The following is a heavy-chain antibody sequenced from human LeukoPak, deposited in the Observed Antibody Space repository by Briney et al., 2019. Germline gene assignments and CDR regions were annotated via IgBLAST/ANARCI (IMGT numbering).Heavy chain of an antibody. V-gene: IGHV3-30*18. Sequence: PGGSLRLSCAASGFTFSSYGMHWVRQAPGKGLEWVAVISYDGSNKYYADSVKGRFTISRDNSKNTLYLQMNSLGAEDTAVYYCAKAVRGGDLSMPGYWGQGTLVTVSS. CDR1: GFTFSSYG. CDR2: ISYDGSNK. D-gene: IGHD2-21*01. J-gene: IGHJ4*02. CDR3: AKAVRGGDLSMPGY.